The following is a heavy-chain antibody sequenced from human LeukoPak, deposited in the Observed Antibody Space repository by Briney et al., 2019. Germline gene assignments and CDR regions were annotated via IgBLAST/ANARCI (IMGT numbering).Heavy chain of an antibody. D-gene: IGHD3-3*01. V-gene: IGHV4-34*01. Sequence: SEILSLTCAVYGGSFSGYYWSWIRQPPGKGLEWIGEINHSGSTNYNPSLKSRVTISVDTSKNQFSLKLSSVTAADTAVYYCARGGTIFGVVIIPFDYWGQGTLVTVSS. CDR2: INHSGST. CDR3: ARGGTIFGVVIIPFDY. CDR1: GGSFSGYY. J-gene: IGHJ4*02.